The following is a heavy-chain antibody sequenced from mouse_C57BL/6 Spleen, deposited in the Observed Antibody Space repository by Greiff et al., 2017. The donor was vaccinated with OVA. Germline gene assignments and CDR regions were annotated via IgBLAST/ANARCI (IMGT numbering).Heavy chain of an antibody. V-gene: IGHV1-15*01. D-gene: IGHD2-1*01. Sequence: VHLVESGAELVRPGASVTLSCKASGYTFTDYEMHWVKQTPVHGLEWIGAIDPETGGTAYNQKFKGKAILTADKSSSTAYMELRSLTSEDSAVYYCTRYGNLYYFDYWGQGTTLTVSS. CDR2: IDPETGGT. CDR1: GYTFTDYE. J-gene: IGHJ2*01. CDR3: TRYGNLYYFDY.